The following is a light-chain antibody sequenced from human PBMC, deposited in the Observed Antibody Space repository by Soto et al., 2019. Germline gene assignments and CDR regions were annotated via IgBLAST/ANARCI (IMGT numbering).Light chain of an antibody. V-gene: IGKV3-20*01. CDR3: QQYNNSPLT. Sequence: EIVLTQSPGTLSLSPGERATLSCRASQVVISGYLAWYQQKPGQAPRLLIYAASSRATGIPDRFSGSGSGTEFSLTISRLESEDFAVYSWQQYNNSPLTVGGGTKVEIK. CDR2: AAS. J-gene: IGKJ4*01. CDR1: QVVISGY.